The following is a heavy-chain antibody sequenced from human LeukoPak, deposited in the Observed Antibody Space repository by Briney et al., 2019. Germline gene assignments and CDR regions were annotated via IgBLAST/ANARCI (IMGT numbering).Heavy chain of an antibody. CDR1: VYTFTSYG. CDR2: ISADNGNT. J-gene: IGHJ6*02. CDR3: GRLDGDQISGGGYYYYGMDV. V-gene: IGHV1-18*01. Sequence: ASVKVSCKASVYTFTSYGISWVRQAPGQGLEWMGWISADNGNTNYAEKVQGRVTMTTDTSTSTAYMELRNLRSDDTAVYYCGRLDGDQISGGGYYYYGMDVWGQGTTVTVSS. D-gene: IGHD3-10*01.